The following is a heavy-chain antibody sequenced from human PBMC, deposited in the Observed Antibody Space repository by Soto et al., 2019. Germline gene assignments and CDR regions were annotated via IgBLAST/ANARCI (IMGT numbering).Heavy chain of an antibody. V-gene: IGHV3-74*01. CDR1: GFTFSSYW. J-gene: IGHJ6*02. Sequence: GGSLRLSCAASGFTFSSYWMHWVRQAPGKGLVWVSRINSDGSSTSYADSVKGRFTISRDNAKNTPYLQMNSLRAEDTAVYYCARRLARYCSSTSCYAALHYYYYYGMDVWGQGTTVTVSS. D-gene: IGHD2-2*01. CDR3: ARRLARYCSSTSCYAALHYYYYYGMDV. CDR2: INSDGSST.